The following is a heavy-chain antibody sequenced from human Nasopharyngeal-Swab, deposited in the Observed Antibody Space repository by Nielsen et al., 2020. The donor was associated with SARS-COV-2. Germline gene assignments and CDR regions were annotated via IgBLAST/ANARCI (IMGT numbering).Heavy chain of an antibody. Sequence: ASVKVSCKASGYTFTSYYMHWVRQAPGQGLEWMGIINPSGGSTSYAQKFQGRVTMTRDTSTSTVYMELSSLRSEDTAVYYCARDLVTALGYYYMDVWGKGTTVAVSS. J-gene: IGHJ6*03. V-gene: IGHV1-46*01. CDR2: INPSGGST. D-gene: IGHD3-16*01. CDR1: GYTFTSYY. CDR3: ARDLVTALGYYYMDV.